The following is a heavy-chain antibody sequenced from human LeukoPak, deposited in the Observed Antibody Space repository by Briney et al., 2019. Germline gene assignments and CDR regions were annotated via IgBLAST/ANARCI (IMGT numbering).Heavy chain of an antibody. Sequence: GGSLRLSCAASEFTFSAYWMHWVRQAPGKGLVWVSRINEDGSTTNYADSVKGRSTIFRDNAKNTLYLQMNSLRAEDTAVYYCVRDLGGRSGHWGQGTLVTVSS. D-gene: IGHD1-26*01. V-gene: IGHV3-74*01. CDR2: INEDGSTT. CDR1: EFTFSAYW. J-gene: IGHJ4*02. CDR3: VRDLGGRSGH.